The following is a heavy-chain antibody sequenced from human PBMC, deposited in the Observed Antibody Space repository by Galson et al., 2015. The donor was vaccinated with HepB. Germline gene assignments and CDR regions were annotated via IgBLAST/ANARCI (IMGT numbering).Heavy chain of an antibody. V-gene: IGHV1-69*13. J-gene: IGHJ4*02. CDR3: ARDTGWTAVAGTGRYYFDY. CDR2: IIPIFGTA. D-gene: IGHD6-19*01. CDR1: GGTFSSYA. Sequence: SVKVSCKASGGTFSSYAISWVRQAPGQGLEWMGGIIPIFGTANYAQKFQGRVTITADESTSTAYMELSSLRSEDTAVYYCARDTGWTAVAGTGRYYFDYWGQGTLVTVSS.